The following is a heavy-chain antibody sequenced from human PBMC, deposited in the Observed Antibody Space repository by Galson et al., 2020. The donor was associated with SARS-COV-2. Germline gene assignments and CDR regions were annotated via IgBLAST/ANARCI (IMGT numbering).Heavy chain of an antibody. CDR2: IDWDDDK. Sequence: IDWDDDKYYSTSLKTRLTISKDTSKNQVVLTMTNMDPVDTATYYCARMTMTTADDYWGQGTLVTVSS. D-gene: IGHD4-17*01. V-gene: IGHV2-70*10. CDR3: ARMTMTTADDY. J-gene: IGHJ4*02.